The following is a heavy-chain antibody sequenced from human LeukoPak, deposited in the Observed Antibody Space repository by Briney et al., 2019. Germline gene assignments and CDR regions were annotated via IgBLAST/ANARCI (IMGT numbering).Heavy chain of an antibody. J-gene: IGHJ4*02. CDR1: GFTFSSYS. CDR3: AKGGEVGVVISYFDY. D-gene: IGHD3-3*01. Sequence: PGGSLRLSCAASGFTFSSYSMNWVRQAPGKGLEWVSVIYSGGGTYYADSVKGRFTISRDKSKNTLYLQMNSLRAEDTAVYYCAKGGEVGVVISYFDYWGQGTLVTVSS. CDR2: IYSGGGT. V-gene: IGHV3-53*01.